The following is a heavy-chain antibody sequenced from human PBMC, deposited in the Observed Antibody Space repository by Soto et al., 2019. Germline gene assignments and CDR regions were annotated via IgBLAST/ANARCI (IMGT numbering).Heavy chain of an antibody. CDR3: AWSWFGHQVHWFDS. V-gene: IGHV6-1*01. CDR2: TYYRSKWYD. Sequence: QVQLQQSGPGLVKPSQTLSLTCAISGDSVSSNTVAWNWIRQSPSRGFEWLGRTYYRSKWYDDYAESVKSRIAINPDTSKNQFSLHLNSVTLEDTAVYYCAWSWFGHQVHWFDSWGQGTLVTVSS. D-gene: IGHD3-16*01. CDR1: GDSVSSNTVA. J-gene: IGHJ5*01.